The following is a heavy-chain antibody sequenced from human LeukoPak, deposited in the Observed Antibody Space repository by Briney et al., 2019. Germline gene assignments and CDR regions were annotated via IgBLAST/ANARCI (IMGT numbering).Heavy chain of an antibody. Sequence: RASETLSLTCTVSGGSISSSSYYWGWIRQPRGKGLEWIGSIYYSGSTYYNPSLKSRVTISVDTSKNQFSLKLSSVTAADTAVYYCARDRPQLNYDILTGSLQVRSFDIWGQGTMVTVSS. D-gene: IGHD3-9*01. CDR3: ARDRPQLNYDILTGSLQVRSFDI. CDR1: GGSISSSSYY. J-gene: IGHJ3*02. CDR2: IYYSGST. V-gene: IGHV4-39*07.